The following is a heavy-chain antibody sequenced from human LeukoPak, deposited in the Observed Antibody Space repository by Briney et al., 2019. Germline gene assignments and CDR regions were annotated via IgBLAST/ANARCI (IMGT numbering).Heavy chain of an antibody. CDR2: IIPIFGTA. CDR3: ARRQFPEYLLDY. Sequence: SVKVSCKASGGTFSSYAISWVRQAPGQGLEWMGGIIPIFGTANYAQKFQGRVTVTADESTSTAYMELSSLRSEDTAVYYCARRQFPEYLLDYWGQGTLVTVSS. V-gene: IGHV1-69*01. D-gene: IGHD2-2*01. J-gene: IGHJ4*02. CDR1: GGTFSSYA.